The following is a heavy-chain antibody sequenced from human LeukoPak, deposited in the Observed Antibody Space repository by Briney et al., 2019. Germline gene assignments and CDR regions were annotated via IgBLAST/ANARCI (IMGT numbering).Heavy chain of an antibody. D-gene: IGHD3-3*01. V-gene: IGHV3-23*01. CDR1: GFTFSNFA. Sequence: GGSLRLSCAASGFTFSNFAMTWVRQAPGKGLEWVSGISSNGRGTYYADSVRGRFTISKDNSKNTLYLQMNSLRAEDTAVYYCARDYDFWSGTIDYWGQGTLVTVSS. J-gene: IGHJ4*02. CDR3: ARDYDFWSGTIDY. CDR2: ISSNGRGT.